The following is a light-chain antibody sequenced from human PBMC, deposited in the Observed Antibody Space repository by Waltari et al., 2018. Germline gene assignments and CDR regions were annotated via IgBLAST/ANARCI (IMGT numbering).Light chain of an antibody. CDR3: QQRSNWPYT. Sequence: EIVLTPSPATLSLSPGERATLSCRASQTVRTFLAWYQQKPGQAPRLLIFAASSRATGIPAKFRGSGSGTDFTLTVSNLEPEDFAVYYCQQRSNWPYTFGQGTRVDIK. J-gene: IGKJ2*01. V-gene: IGKV3-11*01. CDR2: AAS. CDR1: QTVRTF.